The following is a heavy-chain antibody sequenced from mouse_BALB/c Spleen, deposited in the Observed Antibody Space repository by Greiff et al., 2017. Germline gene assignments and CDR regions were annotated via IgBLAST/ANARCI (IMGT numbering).Heavy chain of an antibody. V-gene: IGHV3-6*02. D-gene: IGHD1-1*01. CDR1: GYSITSGYY. CDR2: ISYDGSN. J-gene: IGHJ4*01. Sequence: DVQLQESGPGLVKPSQSLSLTCSVTGYSITSGYYWNWIRQFPGNKLEWMGYISYDGSNNYNPSLKNRISITRDTSKNQFFLKLNSVTTEDTATYYCARDGIDYYGSSYAMDYWGQGTSVTVSS. CDR3: ARDGIDYYGSSYAMDY.